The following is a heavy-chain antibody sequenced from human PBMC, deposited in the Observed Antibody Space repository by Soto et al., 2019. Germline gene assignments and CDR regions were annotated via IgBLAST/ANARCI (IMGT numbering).Heavy chain of an antibody. CDR1: GGSFSGYY. Sequence: PSETLSLTCAVYGGSFSGYYWSWIRQPPGKGLEWIGEINHSGSTNYNPSLKSRVTISVDTSKSQFSLKLSSVTAADTAVYYCARKALMFTMVRGALDPWGQGTLVTVSS. CDR3: ARKALMFTMVRGALDP. CDR2: INHSGST. J-gene: IGHJ5*02. V-gene: IGHV4-34*01. D-gene: IGHD3-10*01.